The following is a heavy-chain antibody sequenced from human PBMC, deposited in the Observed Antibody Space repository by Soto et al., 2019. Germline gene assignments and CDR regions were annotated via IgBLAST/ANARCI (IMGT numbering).Heavy chain of an antibody. D-gene: IGHD6-6*01. Sequence: PGGSLRLSCAASGFTFSDYAMHWVRQAPGKGLEWVAVVSGSDDSTYYADSVKGRFTISRDNSKNTLYLQMNSLRAEDTAVYYCAKRSSSSTFDYWGQGTLVTVSS. CDR2: VSGSDDST. V-gene: IGHV3-23*01. CDR3: AKRSSSSTFDY. CDR1: GFTFSDYA. J-gene: IGHJ4*02.